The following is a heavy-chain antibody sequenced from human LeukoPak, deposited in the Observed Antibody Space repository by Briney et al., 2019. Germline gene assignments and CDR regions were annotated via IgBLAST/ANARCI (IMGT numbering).Heavy chain of an antibody. D-gene: IGHD6-6*01. Sequence: AGGSLRLSCAASGFTFSSYWMHWVRQGPGKGLVWVSRINSDGSGISYADSVKGRFTISRDNAKNTLYLQMNSLRAEDTAVYYCARGGGSSIAARPDFDYWGQGTLVTVSS. J-gene: IGHJ4*02. V-gene: IGHV3-74*01. CDR1: GFTFSSYW. CDR2: INSDGSGI. CDR3: ARGGGSSIAARPDFDY.